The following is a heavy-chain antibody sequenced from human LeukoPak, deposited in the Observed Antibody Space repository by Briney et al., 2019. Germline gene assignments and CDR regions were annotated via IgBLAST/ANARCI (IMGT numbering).Heavy chain of an antibody. CDR2: ISYDGSNK. CDR1: GFTFSSYA. CDR3: VRSIREEIVVVIGIDY. D-gene: IGHD3-22*01. Sequence: GGSLRLSCAASGFTFSSYAMHWVRQAPGKGLEWVAVISYDGSNKYYADSVKGRFTISRDNSKNTLYLQMNSLRAEDTAVHYCVRSIREEIVVVIGIDYWGQGTLVTVSS. J-gene: IGHJ4*02. V-gene: IGHV3-30-3*01.